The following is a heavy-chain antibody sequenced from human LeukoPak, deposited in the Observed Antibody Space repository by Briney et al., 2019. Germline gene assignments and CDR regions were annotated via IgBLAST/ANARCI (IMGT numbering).Heavy chain of an antibody. Sequence: GGSLRLSCAASGFTFSSYAMHWVRQAPGKGLEWVAFIRYDGSNKYYADSVKGRFTISRDNSKNTLYLQMNSLRAEDTAVYYCAKPPPAILALWVYWGQGTLVTVSS. CDR2: IRYDGSNK. D-gene: IGHD2-2*01. CDR3: AKPPPAILALWVY. V-gene: IGHV3-30*02. CDR1: GFTFSSYA. J-gene: IGHJ4*02.